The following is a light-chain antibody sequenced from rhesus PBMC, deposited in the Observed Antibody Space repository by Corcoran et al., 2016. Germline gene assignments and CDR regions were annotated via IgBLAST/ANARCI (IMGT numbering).Light chain of an antibody. V-gene: IGKV1-22*01. CDR1: PSISSW. CDR3: LQYSSSPYS. Sequence: DIQRTQSPSSLSASVGDTVTITCRASPSISSWLDWYQQKPGKAPKLLIYRAYSLQSGVPSRFSGSGSGTDFTLTISSLQPEDFATYYCLQYSSSPYSFGQGTKVEIK. J-gene: IGKJ2*01. CDR2: RAY.